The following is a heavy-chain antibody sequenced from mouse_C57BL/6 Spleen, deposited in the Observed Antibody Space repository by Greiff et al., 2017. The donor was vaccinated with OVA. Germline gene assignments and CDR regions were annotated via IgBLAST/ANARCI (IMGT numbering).Heavy chain of an antibody. J-gene: IGHJ3*01. CDR2: ISGGGGNT. V-gene: IGHV5-9*01. D-gene: IGHD2-12*01. CDR1: GFTFSSYT. CDR3: ARHNYSPWFAY. Sequence: EVQLVESGGGLVKPGGSLKLSCAASGFTFSSYTMSWVRQTPEKRLEWVATISGGGGNTYYPDNVKGRFTISRDNAKYTLYLQMSSLRSEDTALYCCARHNYSPWFAYWGQGTLVTVSA.